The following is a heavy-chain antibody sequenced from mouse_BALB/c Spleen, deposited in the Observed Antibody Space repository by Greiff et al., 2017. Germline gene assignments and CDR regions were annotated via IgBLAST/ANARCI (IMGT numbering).Heavy chain of an antibody. J-gene: IGHJ4*01. CDR3: AREDYDYHYYAMDY. CDR1: GFTFSSFG. V-gene: IGHV5-17*02. D-gene: IGHD2-4*01. Sequence: EVMLVESGGGLVKPGGSLKLSCAASGFTFSSFGMHWVRQAPEKGLEWVAYISSGSSTIYYADTVKGRFTISRDNPKNTLFLQMTSLRSEDTAMYYCAREDYDYHYYAMDYWGQGTSVTVSS. CDR2: ISSGSSTI.